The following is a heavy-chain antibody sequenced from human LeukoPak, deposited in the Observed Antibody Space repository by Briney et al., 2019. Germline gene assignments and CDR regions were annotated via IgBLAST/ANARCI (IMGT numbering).Heavy chain of an antibody. J-gene: IGHJ5*02. CDR3: ARSTDSGARGRFDP. CDR2: IGTAGDT. Sequence: GGSLRLSCAASGFTFKSYDMHWVRQVAGRGLEWVSGIGTAGDTYYQGSVKGRFTISRENAKNTLYLQMNNLRAGDTALYYCARSTDSGARGRFDPWGQGTLVTVSS. CDR1: GFTFKSYD. D-gene: IGHD4-17*01. V-gene: IGHV3-13*01.